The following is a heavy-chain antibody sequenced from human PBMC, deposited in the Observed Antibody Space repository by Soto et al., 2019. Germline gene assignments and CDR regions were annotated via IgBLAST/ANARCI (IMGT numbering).Heavy chain of an antibody. CDR1: GVTFTNYA. CDR2: ISAYNGNT. CDR3: ARGWCREFVYYFDY. Sequence: QVQLVQSGAEVKKPGASVKVSCKASGVTFTNYAINWVRQAPGQGLEWMGWISAYNGNTNYAQKLQGRVTMTPDTSPSTDYMELWSLRSDDTAVYYCARGWCREFVYYFDYWGQGTLVTVSS. J-gene: IGHJ4*02. D-gene: IGHD3-10*01. V-gene: IGHV1-18*01.